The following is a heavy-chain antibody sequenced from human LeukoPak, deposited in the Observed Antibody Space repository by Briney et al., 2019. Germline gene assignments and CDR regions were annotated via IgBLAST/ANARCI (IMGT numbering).Heavy chain of an antibody. CDR3: ARDKSRTYGSADAFDI. CDR1: GGSISSYY. D-gene: IGHD3-10*01. J-gene: IGHJ3*02. V-gene: IGHV4-59*01. CDR2: IYYSGST. Sequence: SETLSLTCTVSGGSISSYYWSWIRQPPGKGLEWIGYIYYSGSTNYNPSLKSRVTISVDTSKNQFSLRLSSATAADTAVYYCARDKSRTYGSADAFDIWGQGTMVTVSS.